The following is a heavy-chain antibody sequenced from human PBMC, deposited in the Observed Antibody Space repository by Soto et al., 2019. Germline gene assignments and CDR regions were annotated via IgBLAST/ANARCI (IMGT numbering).Heavy chain of an antibody. V-gene: IGHV4-39*07. CDR3: ARDLWGYCGTDCYPLDV. J-gene: IGHJ6*02. CDR2: MYNTGST. D-gene: IGHD2-21*02. Sequence: SETLSLTCTVSGGSIGSSSYYWGWIRQPPGKGLEWIGNMYNTGSTVYNPSFKSRVTISVDTSKNQFSLKLNSVTAADTAVYYCARDLWGYCGTDCYPLDVWGQGTTVTVSS. CDR1: GGSIGSSSYY.